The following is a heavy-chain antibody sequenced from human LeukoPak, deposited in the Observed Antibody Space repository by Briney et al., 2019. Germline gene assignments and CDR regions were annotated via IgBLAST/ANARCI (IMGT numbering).Heavy chain of an antibody. CDR1: GGSISSGDYY. Sequence: PSQTLSLTCTVSGGSISSGDYYWSWIRHPPGKGLEWIGYIYYSGSTYYNPSLKSRVTISIDTSKNQFSLKLSSVTAADTAVYYCARDRNYGAQAGAFDTWGQGTMVTVSS. CDR3: ARDRNYGAQAGAFDT. D-gene: IGHD4-17*01. CDR2: IYYSGST. J-gene: IGHJ3*02. V-gene: IGHV4-30-4*08.